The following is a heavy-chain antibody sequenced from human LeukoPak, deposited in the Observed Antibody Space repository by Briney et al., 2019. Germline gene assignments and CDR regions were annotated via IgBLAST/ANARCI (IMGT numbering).Heavy chain of an antibody. V-gene: IGHV1-18*01. CDR1: GYTFISYG. CDR3: ASMSGYYPSYYFDY. CDR2: ISAYNGNI. Sequence: ASVKVSCKASGYTFISYGITWVRQVPGQGLEWLGWISAYNGNIDYAQKLQGRVTLTTDTSTSTAYMEVRSLRSDDTAVYYCASMSGYYPSYYFDYWGQGTLVTVSS. J-gene: IGHJ4*02. D-gene: IGHD3-3*01.